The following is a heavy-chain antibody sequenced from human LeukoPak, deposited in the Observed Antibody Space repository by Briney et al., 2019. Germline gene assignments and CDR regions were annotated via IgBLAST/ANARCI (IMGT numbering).Heavy chain of an antibody. CDR3: ATTGFLEWLPHHPSHNWFDP. V-gene: IGHV1-24*01. J-gene: IGHJ5*02. CDR2: FDPEDGET. Sequence: ASVKVSCKVSGYTLTELSMHWVRQAPGKGLEWMGGFDPEDGETIYAQKFQGRVTMTEGTSTDTAYMELSSLRSEDTAVYYCATTGFLEWLPHHPSHNWFDPWGQGTLVTVSS. CDR1: GYTLTELS. D-gene: IGHD3-3*01.